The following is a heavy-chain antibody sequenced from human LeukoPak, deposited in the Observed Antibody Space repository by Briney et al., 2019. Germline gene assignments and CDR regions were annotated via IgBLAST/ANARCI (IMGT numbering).Heavy chain of an antibody. V-gene: IGHV3-23*01. CDR3: AMYTTPYYFDY. J-gene: IGHJ4*02. CDR1: GFTFNNYV. Sequence: GGSLILSCEGSGFTFNNYVMNWVRQAPGKGLEWVSGVSGRGSSTYYADSVKGRFTISRDNSQNTVYLQMKSLRAEDTAIYFCAMYTTPYYFDYWGQGILVTVSS. D-gene: IGHD1-1*01. CDR2: VSGRGSST.